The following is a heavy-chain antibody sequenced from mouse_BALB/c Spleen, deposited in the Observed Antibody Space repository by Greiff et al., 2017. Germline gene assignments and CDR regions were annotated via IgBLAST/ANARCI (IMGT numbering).Heavy chain of an antibody. J-gene: IGHJ4*01. CDR3: ARPSYGNYYYYAMDD. V-gene: IGHV14-1*02. D-gene: IGHD2-1*01. CDR1: GFNIKDYY. CDR2: IDPENGNT. Sequence: VQLQQSGAELVRPGALVKLSCKASGFNIKDYYMHWVKQRPEQGLEWIGWIDPENGNTIYDPKFQGKASITADTSSNTAYLQLSSLTSEDTAVYYCARPSYGNYYYYAMDDWGQGTSVTVAS.